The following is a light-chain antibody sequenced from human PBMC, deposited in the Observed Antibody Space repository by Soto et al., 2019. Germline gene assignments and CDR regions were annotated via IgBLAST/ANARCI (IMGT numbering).Light chain of an antibody. V-gene: IGKV1-9*01. Sequence: DIQLTQSPSFLSASLGDRVTITCRASQGISSFLAWYQQKPGKVPKLLIYAASTLQGRVPSRFSGSGSGTQFTLTISSLQPEDVATYYCQQIHTYPITFGQGTRLE. CDR1: QGISSF. CDR3: QQIHTYPIT. J-gene: IGKJ5*01. CDR2: AAS.